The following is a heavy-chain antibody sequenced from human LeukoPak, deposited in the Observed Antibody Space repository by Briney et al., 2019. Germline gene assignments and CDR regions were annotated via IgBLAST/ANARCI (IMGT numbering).Heavy chain of an antibody. V-gene: IGHV3-7*01. CDR3: VRDKGGRSGAIYYDAFDV. CDR1: GFTFNTYW. CDR2: IDQGGSTK. J-gene: IGHJ3*01. D-gene: IGHD1-26*01. Sequence: GSLRLSCAASGFTFNTYWIIWVRQAPGKGLEWVANIDQGGSTKYYVDSLKGRFTISRDNANNSLYLQMNSLRAEDTAVYYCVRDKGGRSGAIYYDAFDVWGQGTMVTVSS.